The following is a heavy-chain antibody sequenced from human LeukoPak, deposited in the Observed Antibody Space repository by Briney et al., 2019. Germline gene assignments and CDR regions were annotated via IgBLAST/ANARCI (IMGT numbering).Heavy chain of an antibody. Sequence: TSETLSLTCTVSGGSISSYYWSWIRQPPGKGLEWIGYIYYSGNTNYNPSLKSRVTISVDTSKNQFSLKLSSVTAADTAVYYCARLGGHYYDSSGYQKIDYWGQGTLVTVSS. J-gene: IGHJ4*02. CDR2: IYYSGNT. CDR1: GGSISSYY. CDR3: ARLGGHYYDSSGYQKIDY. V-gene: IGHV4-59*01. D-gene: IGHD3-22*01.